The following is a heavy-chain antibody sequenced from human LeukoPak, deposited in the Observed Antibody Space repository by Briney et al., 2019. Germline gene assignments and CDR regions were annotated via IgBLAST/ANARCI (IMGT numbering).Heavy chain of an antibody. CDR3: ARHDTAIVTDY. CDR1: GASISSSYFY. CDR2: INYSGYT. Sequence: SETLSLTCTVSGASISSSYFYWGWIRQPPGKGLEWIGSINYSGYTYHNPSLKSRVTMSVDTSKNQFPLNLSSVTAADTAIYYCARHDTAIVTDYWGQGSLVTVSS. J-gene: IGHJ4*02. V-gene: IGHV4-39*01. D-gene: IGHD5-18*01.